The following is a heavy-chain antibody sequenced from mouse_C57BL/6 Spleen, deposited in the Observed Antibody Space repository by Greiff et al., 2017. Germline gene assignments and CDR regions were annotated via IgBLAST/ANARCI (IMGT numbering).Heavy chain of an antibody. CDR1: GYAFSSYW. D-gene: IGHD2-3*01. J-gene: IGHJ4*01. Sequence: QVQLQQSGAELVKPGASVKISCKASGYAFSSYWMNWVKQRPGKGLEWIGQIYPGDGDTNYNGKFKGKATLTADKSSSTAYLQLSSLTSEDSAVYFCARSPGYYDTLGAMDYWGQGTSVTVSA. CDR2: IYPGDGDT. CDR3: ARSPGYYDTLGAMDY. V-gene: IGHV1-80*01.